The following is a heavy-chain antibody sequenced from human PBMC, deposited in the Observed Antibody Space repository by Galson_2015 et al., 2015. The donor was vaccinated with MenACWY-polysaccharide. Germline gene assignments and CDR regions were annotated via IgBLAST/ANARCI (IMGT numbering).Heavy chain of an antibody. J-gene: IGHJ6*04. Sequence: SLRLSCAAVGFIFRNHGMHWVRQAPGRGLEGGAVIYYDGSNKYYADSVKGRFTISRDNSKNTLDLQMKSLRSEDTGVYYCARDRTSRCIVVWGKGTTVTVSS. D-gene: IGHD1-26*01. V-gene: IGHV3-33*01. CDR1: GFIFRNHG. CDR2: IYYDGSNK. CDR3: ARDRTSRCIVV.